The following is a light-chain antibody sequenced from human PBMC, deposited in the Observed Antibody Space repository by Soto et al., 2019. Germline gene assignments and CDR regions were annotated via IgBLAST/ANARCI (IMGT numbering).Light chain of an antibody. Sequence: EIVLTQSPDTLSLYPGERATLSCRASQSVSSSLAWYQQKPGQAPRLLIYDASNMATGIPARFSGSGSGTDFTLSISCLEPEDFAVYYWQQRSNWPPEVTFGPGTKVDIK. CDR1: QSVSSS. J-gene: IGKJ3*01. V-gene: IGKV3-11*01. CDR3: QQRSNWPPEVT. CDR2: DAS.